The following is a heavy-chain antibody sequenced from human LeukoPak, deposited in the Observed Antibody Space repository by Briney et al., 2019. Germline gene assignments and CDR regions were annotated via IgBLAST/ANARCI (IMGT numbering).Heavy chain of an antibody. CDR3: ARVNILTGYFMDV. V-gene: IGHV4-61*02. D-gene: IGHD3-9*01. J-gene: IGHJ6*03. CDR1: GGSISSGSYY. CDR2: IYTSGST. Sequence: PSQTLSLTCTVSGGSISSGSYYWSWIRQPAGKGLEWIGRIYTSGSTNYDPSLKSRVTISVDTSKNQFSLKLSSVTAADTAVYYCARVNILTGYFMDVWGKGTTVTVSS.